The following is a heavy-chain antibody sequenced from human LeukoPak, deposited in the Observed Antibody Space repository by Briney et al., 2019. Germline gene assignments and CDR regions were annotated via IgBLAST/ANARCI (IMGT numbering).Heavy chain of an antibody. CDR3: ARVYSSSLDY. CDR2: INPNSGDT. J-gene: IGHJ4*02. V-gene: IGHV1-2*02. Sequence: ASVKVSFKASGYTFTAYYMHWVRQAPGQGVEWMGWINPNSGDTNYAQKFQGRVTMTRDTSISTAYMELSRLRSDDTAVYYCARVYSSSLDYWGQGTLVTVSS. D-gene: IGHD6-6*01. CDR1: GYTFTAYY.